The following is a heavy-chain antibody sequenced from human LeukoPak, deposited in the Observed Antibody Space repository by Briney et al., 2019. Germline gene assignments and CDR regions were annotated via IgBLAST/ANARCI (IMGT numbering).Heavy chain of an antibody. Sequence: GASVKVSCKASGDTFSSYTISWVRQAPGQGLEWMGRIIPILGIANYAQKFQGRVTITTDKSTSTAYMELSSLRSEGTAVYYCARAQGDSSGYYWNYWGQGTLVAVSS. J-gene: IGHJ4*02. V-gene: IGHV1-69*02. CDR1: GDTFSSYT. D-gene: IGHD3-22*01. CDR3: ARAQGDSSGYYWNY. CDR2: IIPILGIA.